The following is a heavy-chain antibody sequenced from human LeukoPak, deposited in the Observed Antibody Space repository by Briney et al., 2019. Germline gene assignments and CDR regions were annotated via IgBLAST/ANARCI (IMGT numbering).Heavy chain of an antibody. CDR1: GGSISTYY. CDR2: IYCSGTT. CDR3: ARSSGAYRSFDY. V-gene: IGHV4-59*01. J-gene: IGHJ4*02. D-gene: IGHD1-26*01. Sequence: SETLSLTCTVSGGSISTYYWSWIRQPPGKGLEWIGYIYCSGTTDYNPSLKSRVTISVDTSNNQFSLRVTSVTAADTAVYYCARSSGAYRSFDYWGQGTLVPVS.